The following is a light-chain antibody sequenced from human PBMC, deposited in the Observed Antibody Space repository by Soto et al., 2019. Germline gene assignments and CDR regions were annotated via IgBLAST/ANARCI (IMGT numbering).Light chain of an antibody. CDR1: SSDVGGYNY. CDR3: SSYAGSKSL. J-gene: IGLJ2*01. CDR2: EVS. Sequence: QSALTQPPSASGSPGQSVTISCTGTSSDVGGYNYVSWYQHHPGKAPKLMIYEVSKRPSGVPDRFSGSKSGNTASLTVSGLQAEDEGDYYCSSYAGSKSLFGGGTKRTV. V-gene: IGLV2-8*01.